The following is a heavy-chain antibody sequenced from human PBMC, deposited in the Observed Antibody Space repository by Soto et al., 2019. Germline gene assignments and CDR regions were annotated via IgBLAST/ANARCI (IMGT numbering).Heavy chain of an antibody. J-gene: IGHJ5*02. CDR3: ARDDCSGGSCYSSWFDP. D-gene: IGHD2-15*01. V-gene: IGHV1-46*01. CDR2: INPSGGST. CDR1: GYTFTSYY. Sequence: GAAVKVSCKACGYTFTSYYMHWVRQAPGQGLEWMGIINPSGGSTSYAQKFQGRVTMTRDTSTSTVYMELSSLRSEDTAVYYCARDDCSGGSCYSSWFDPWGQGTLVTVSS.